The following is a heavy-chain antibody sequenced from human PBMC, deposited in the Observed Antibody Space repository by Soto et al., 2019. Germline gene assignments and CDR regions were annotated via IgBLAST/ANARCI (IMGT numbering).Heavy chain of an antibody. Sequence: ASVKVSCKASGYTFTSYDINWVRQATEQGLEWMGWMNPNSGNTGYAQKFQGRVTMTRNTSISTAYMELSSLRSEDTAVYYCARGETAMVQKGYYYYYYYMDVWGKGTTVTVSS. J-gene: IGHJ6*03. CDR1: GYTFTSYD. V-gene: IGHV1-8*01. D-gene: IGHD5-18*01. CDR2: MNPNSGNT. CDR3: ARGETAMVQKGYYYYYYYMDV.